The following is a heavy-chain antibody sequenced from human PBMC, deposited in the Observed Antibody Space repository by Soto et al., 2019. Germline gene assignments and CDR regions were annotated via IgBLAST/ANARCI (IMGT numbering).Heavy chain of an antibody. CDR2: IWYDGSNK. J-gene: IGHJ4*02. CDR3: ARKGATVTTLDY. D-gene: IGHD4-4*01. V-gene: IGHV3-33*01. CDR1: GFTFSSYG. Sequence: QVQLVESGGGVVQPGRSLRLSCAASGFTFSSYGMHWVRQAPGKGLEWVAVIWYDGSNKYYADSVKGRFTISRDNSKNTLYLQMNSLRAEYTAVYYCARKGATVTTLDYWGQGTLVTVSS.